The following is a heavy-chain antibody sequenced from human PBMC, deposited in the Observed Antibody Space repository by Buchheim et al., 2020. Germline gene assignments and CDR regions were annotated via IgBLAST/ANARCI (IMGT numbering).Heavy chain of an antibody. V-gene: IGHV4-4*02. Sequence: QVQLQESGPGLVKPSGTLSLTCAVSGGSISSSNWWSWVRQPPGKGLEWIGEIYHSGSTNYNPSLQSRVTIPVDKSKNQFSLKLSSVTAADTAVYYCARKYYDFWSGYYTGWFDPWGQGTL. CDR2: IYHSGST. J-gene: IGHJ5*02. D-gene: IGHD3-3*01. CDR1: GGSISSSNW. CDR3: ARKYYDFWSGYYTGWFDP.